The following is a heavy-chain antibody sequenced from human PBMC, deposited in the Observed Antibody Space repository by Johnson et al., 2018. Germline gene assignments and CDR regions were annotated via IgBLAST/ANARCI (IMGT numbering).Heavy chain of an antibody. Sequence: QVQLVQSGAEVKNPGSSVKVSCKASGGTFTNYAINWVRQAPGQGLEWMGGILPIFGTGTSAQKFQGRVTISADKSTRTAYMELSSLRSEDTAVYYCARVEGSGSHPYYYYGRDVWGQGTSVTVSS. CDR2: ILPIFGTG. V-gene: IGHV1-69*06. D-gene: IGHD3-10*01. J-gene: IGHJ6*02. CDR3: ARVEGSGSHPYYYYGRDV. CDR1: GGTFTNYA.